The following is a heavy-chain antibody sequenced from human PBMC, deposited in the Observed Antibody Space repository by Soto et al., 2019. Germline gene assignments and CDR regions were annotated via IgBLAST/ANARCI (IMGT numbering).Heavy chain of an antibody. CDR2: IYYSGTT. D-gene: IGHD2-15*01. CDR3: ARHLRGGGSCCYLFDY. Sequence: SETLSLTCTVSGGSISSSGYYWGWIRQPPGEGLEWIGSIYYSGTTYYNPSLKSRVTISVDTSKNQFSLKLSSVTAADTAVYYCARHLRGGGSCCYLFDYWGQGTLVTVSS. V-gene: IGHV4-39*01. J-gene: IGHJ4*02. CDR1: GGSISSSGYY.